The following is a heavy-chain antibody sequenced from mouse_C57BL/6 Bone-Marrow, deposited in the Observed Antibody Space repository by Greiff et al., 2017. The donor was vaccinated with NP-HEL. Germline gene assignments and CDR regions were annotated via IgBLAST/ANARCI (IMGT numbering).Heavy chain of an antibody. CDR3: ARSTPWYFDV. CDR2: INPNNGGT. Sequence: EVQLQQSGPELVKPGASVKISCKASGYTFTDYYMNWVKQSHGKSLEWIGDINPNNGGTSYNQKFKGKATLTVAKSSSTAYMELRSLTSEDSAVYFCARSTPWYFDVWGTGTTVTVSS. D-gene: IGHD1-1*01. J-gene: IGHJ1*03. V-gene: IGHV1-26*01. CDR1: GYTFTDYY.